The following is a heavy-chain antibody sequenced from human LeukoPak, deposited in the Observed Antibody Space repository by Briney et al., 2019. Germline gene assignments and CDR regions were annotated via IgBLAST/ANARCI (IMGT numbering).Heavy chain of an antibody. Sequence: SETLSLTCAVYGESFSDYYWTWIRQTPGKALEGIGDMSRSGSSNYNPSHKSRVTISVDTSNNQFSLKLRSVTAADTAVYYCARGRQDVNMILVVMAGVSYYLDVWSKGTTVTVS. J-gene: IGHJ6*03. CDR1: GESFSDYY. CDR3: ARGRQDVNMILVVMAGVSYYLDV. D-gene: IGHD3-22*01. V-gene: IGHV4-34*01. CDR2: MSRSGSS.